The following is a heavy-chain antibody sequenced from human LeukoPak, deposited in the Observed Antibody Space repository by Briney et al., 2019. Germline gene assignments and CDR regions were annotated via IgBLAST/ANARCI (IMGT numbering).Heavy chain of an antibody. CDR3: MRLHYYDA. J-gene: IGHJ3*01. D-gene: IGHD3-10*01. CDR2: VSYTGRT. V-gene: IGHV4-39*01. CDR1: GGFISNSNYY. Sequence: SENLSLNCTACGGFISNSNYYWGWIRQPPGKGLDWIGSVSYTGRTYYNPSINSRVTISIDTSKNQFSLRLSSVTAEDTASFYGMRLHYYDA.